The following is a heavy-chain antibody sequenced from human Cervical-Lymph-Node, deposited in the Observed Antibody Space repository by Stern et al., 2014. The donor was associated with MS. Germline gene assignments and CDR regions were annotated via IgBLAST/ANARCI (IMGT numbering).Heavy chain of an antibody. J-gene: IGHJ5*02. Sequence: QVQLVQSGAEVKKPGASVKVSCKASGFTFTHYSMHWVRQAPGQRLEWMGWINAANGNTKYSQTFRGRLTITRDTLASTAYMELRSLRSEDTAVYYCARAISGLPNWFDPWGQGTLVIVSS. CDR2: INAANGNT. CDR3: ARAISGLPNWFDP. D-gene: IGHD2/OR15-2a*01. V-gene: IGHV1-3*01. CDR1: GFTFTHYS.